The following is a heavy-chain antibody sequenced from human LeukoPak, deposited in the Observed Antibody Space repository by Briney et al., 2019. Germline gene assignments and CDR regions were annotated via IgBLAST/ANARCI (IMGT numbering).Heavy chain of an antibody. V-gene: IGHV4-59*08. CDR3: ARLDRPGGRTGDVFDI. Sequence: SETLSLTCTVSGGSISGYHWGWFRQPPGKGLEGIGYIDYTWNTNYSPSLKSRVTMSLDMSKNQFSLEMNSVTAADTAMFYCARLDRPGGRTGDVFDIWGQGTMVTVSS. CDR2: IDYTWNT. J-gene: IGHJ3*02. CDR1: GGSISGYH. D-gene: IGHD3-22*01.